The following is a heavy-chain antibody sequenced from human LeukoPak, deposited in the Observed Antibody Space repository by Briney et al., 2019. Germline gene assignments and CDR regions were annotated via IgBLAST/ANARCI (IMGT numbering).Heavy chain of an antibody. CDR3: ARDGSGSYYRGGYYFDY. V-gene: IGHV4-59*12. Sequence: SETLSLTCTVSGGSISSYYWSWIRQPPGKGLEWIGYIYYSGSTNYNPSLKSRVTISVDTSKNQFSLKLTSVTAADTAVYYCARDGSGSYYRGGYYFDYWGQGTLVTVSS. CDR1: GGSISSYY. D-gene: IGHD1-26*01. CDR2: IYYSGST. J-gene: IGHJ4*02.